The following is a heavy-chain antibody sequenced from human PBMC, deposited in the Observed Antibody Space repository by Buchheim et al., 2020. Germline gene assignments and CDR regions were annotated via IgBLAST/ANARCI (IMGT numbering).Heavy chain of an antibody. J-gene: IGHJ4*02. V-gene: IGHV4-34*01. D-gene: IGHD3-9*01. CDR2: INHSGST. Sequence: QVQLQQWGAGLLKPSETLSLTCAVYGGSFSGYYWSWIRQPPGHGLEWIGEINHSGSTHYNPSLKSRVTITVDTSKNQFSLKLSSVTAADTAVYYCASRLLRYFDWSYYFDYWGQGTL. CDR1: GGSFSGYY. CDR3: ASRLLRYFDWSYYFDY.